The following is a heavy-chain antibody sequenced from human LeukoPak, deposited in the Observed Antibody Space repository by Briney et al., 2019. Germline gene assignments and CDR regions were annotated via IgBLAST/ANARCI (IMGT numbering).Heavy chain of an antibody. V-gene: IGHV4-4*07. CDR2: IYTSGST. CDR3: ARDDYDSSGYYPFYYYYYYMDV. Sequence: PSETLSLTCTVSGGSISGYYWSWIRQPAGKGLEWIGRIYTSGSTNYNPSLKSRVTMSVDTSKNQFSLKLSSVTAADTAVYYCARDDYDSSGYYPFYYYYYYMDVWGKGTTVTVSS. D-gene: IGHD3-22*01. J-gene: IGHJ6*03. CDR1: GGSISGYY.